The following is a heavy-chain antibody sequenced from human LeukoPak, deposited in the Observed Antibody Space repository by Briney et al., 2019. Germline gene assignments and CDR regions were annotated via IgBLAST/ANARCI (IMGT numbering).Heavy chain of an antibody. Sequence: GGSLRLSCAASGFTFSSYSMNWVRQAPGKGLEWVSSISSSSSYIYYADSVRGRFTISRDNAKNSLYLQMNSLRAEDTAVYYCARSESSSSPYFDYWGQGTLVTVSS. CDR2: ISSSSSYI. CDR3: ARSESSSSPYFDY. CDR1: GFTFSSYS. D-gene: IGHD6-6*01. J-gene: IGHJ4*02. V-gene: IGHV3-21*01.